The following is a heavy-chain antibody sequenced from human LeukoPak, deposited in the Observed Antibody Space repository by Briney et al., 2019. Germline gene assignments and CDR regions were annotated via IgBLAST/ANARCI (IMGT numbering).Heavy chain of an antibody. CDR3: ALLGTHGPLWAY. J-gene: IGHJ4*02. CDR2: INSDGRST. V-gene: IGHV3-74*01. Sequence: GGSLRLSCAASGFTFSTYWMHWVRQAPGKGLVWVSRINSDGRSTNYADSVKGRFTISRDNAKNTLYLQMNSLTAEDTAVYYCALLGTHGPLWAYWGQGTLVTVSS. CDR1: GFTFSTYW. D-gene: IGHD3-16*01.